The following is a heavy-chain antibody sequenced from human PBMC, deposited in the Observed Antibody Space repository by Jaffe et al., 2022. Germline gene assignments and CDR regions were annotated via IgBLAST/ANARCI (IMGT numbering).Heavy chain of an antibody. Sequence: EVQLVESGGGLVQPGGSLRLSCAASGFTFSSYSMNWVRQAPGKGLEWVSYISSSSSTIYYADSVKGRFTISRDNAKNSLYLQMNSLRAEDTAVYYCARDGSSGWYSPDAFDIWGQGTMVTVSS. CDR1: GFTFSSYS. V-gene: IGHV3-48*01. CDR2: ISSSSSTI. J-gene: IGHJ3*02. CDR3: ARDGSSGWYSPDAFDI. D-gene: IGHD6-19*01.